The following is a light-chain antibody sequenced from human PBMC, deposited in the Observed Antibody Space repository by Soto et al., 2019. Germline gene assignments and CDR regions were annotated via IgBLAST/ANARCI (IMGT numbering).Light chain of an antibody. CDR2: DTS. Sequence: EIVLTQSPATLSLSPGERATRSCRASQSINSHLVWYQQNPGQAPRLLMYDTSIRATDIQARFSGSGSGTDFTLAISSLEPEDFAVYYCHQRSNWPLTCGGGTKVEIK. V-gene: IGKV3-11*01. J-gene: IGKJ4*01. CDR1: QSINSH. CDR3: HQRSNWPLT.